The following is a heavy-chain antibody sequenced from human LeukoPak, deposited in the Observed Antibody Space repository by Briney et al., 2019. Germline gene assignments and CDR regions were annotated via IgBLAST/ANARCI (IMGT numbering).Heavy chain of an antibody. D-gene: IGHD3/OR15-3a*01. Sequence: PSETLSLTCAVYGESFNDYYWSWIRQPPGKGLEWIGEINHNGSTNYNPSLKSRVIILVDTSKNQFSLKLSSVTAADTAVYYCARGRTVFDPWGQGTLVTVSS. CDR3: ARGRTVFDP. J-gene: IGHJ5*02. CDR2: INHNGST. CDR1: GESFNDYY. V-gene: IGHV4-34*01.